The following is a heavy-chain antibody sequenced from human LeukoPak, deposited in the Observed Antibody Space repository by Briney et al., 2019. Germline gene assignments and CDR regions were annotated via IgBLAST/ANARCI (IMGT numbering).Heavy chain of an antibody. Sequence: PGGSLRLSCVTSVYTFTSVSMSWVRQAPGKGLEWVAFIGHVAGDIFYGDSVKGRFNISRDDAKGSVYLQMNSLTVDDTAVYFCARDPYTGSMFDYWGHGTLVTVSS. CDR3: ARDPYTGSMFDY. D-gene: IGHD1-1*01. CDR1: VYTFTSVS. J-gene: IGHJ4*01. CDR2: IGHVAGDI. V-gene: IGHV3-21*01.